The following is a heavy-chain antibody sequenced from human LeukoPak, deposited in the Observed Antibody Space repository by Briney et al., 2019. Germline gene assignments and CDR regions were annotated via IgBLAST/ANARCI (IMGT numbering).Heavy chain of an antibody. CDR1: GVTFSSYA. D-gene: IGHD2/OR15-2a*01. V-gene: IGHV3-30-3*02. Sequence: GGSLRLSCAASGVTFSSYAMHWVRQAPGKGLEWVAVISYDGSNKYYADSVKGRFTISRDNSKNTLYLQMNSLRAEDTAVYYCAKSGLSADNWGQGTLVTVSS. J-gene: IGHJ4*02. CDR2: ISYDGSNK. CDR3: AKSGLSADN.